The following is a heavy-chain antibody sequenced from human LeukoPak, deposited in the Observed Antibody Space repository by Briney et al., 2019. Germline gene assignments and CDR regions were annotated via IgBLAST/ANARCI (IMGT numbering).Heavy chain of an antibody. CDR3: ARRGYDILTGYGYYFDY. V-gene: IGHV4-59*08. CDR2: IYYSGST. Sequence: PSETLSLTCTVSGGSITSYYWSWIRQPPGKGLEWIGYIYYSGSTNYNPSLKSRVTISVDTSKNQFSLKLSSVTAADTAVYYCARRGYDILTGYGYYFDYWGQGTLVTVS. D-gene: IGHD3-9*01. J-gene: IGHJ4*02. CDR1: GGSITSYY.